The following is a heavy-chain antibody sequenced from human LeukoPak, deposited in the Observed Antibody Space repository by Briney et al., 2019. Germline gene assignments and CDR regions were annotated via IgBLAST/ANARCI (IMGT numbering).Heavy chain of an antibody. CDR3: ARAGEKTYYDILTGYYGYYYYYYMDV. CDR1: GFTFSSYT. J-gene: IGHJ6*03. D-gene: IGHD3-9*01. Sequence: GGSLRLSCAASGFTFSSYTMNWVRQAPGKGLEWVSSITSTSTYIYYADSVKGRFTISRDNAKNSLYLQMNSLRAEDTAVYYCARAGEKTYYDILTGYYGYYYYYYMDVWGKGTTVTVSS. CDR2: ITSTSTYI. V-gene: IGHV3-21*01.